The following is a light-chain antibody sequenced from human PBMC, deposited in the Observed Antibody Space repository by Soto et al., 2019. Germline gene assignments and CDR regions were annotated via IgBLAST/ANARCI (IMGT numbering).Light chain of an antibody. J-gene: IGKJ1*01. CDR1: QSVSSSY. V-gene: IGKV3-20*01. CDR2: GAS. CDR3: QLYGSSPWT. Sequence: EIVLTQSPGTLSLSPGERATLSCRASQSVSSSYLAWYQQKPGQAPRLLIYGASSRATGIPDRFSGSGSGKDFTLTISRLEPEDFAVYYCQLYGSSPWTFGQGTKVEIK.